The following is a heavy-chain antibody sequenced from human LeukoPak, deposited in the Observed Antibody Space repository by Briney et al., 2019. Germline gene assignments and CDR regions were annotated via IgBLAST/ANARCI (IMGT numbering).Heavy chain of an antibody. V-gene: IGHV3-7*03. J-gene: IGHJ3*02. CDR1: GFTFSRYW. D-gene: IGHD3-9*01. CDR3: LCVVNGYYPGTFNI. CDR2: IKEDGSEK. Sequence: GGSLRLSCAASGFTFSRYWMCWVRQAPGKGLEWVANIKEDGSEKYYLDSVKGRFTTSRDNAKNSLHLQMNSLRAEDTALYYCLCVVNGYYPGTFNIWGQGTMVTVSS.